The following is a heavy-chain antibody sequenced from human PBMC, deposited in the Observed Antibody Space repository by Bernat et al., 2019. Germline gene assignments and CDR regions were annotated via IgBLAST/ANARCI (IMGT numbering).Heavy chain of an antibody. CDR2: INPSGGST. V-gene: IGHV1-46*01. Sequence: QVQLVQSGAEVKKPGASVKVSCKASGYTFTSYYMHWVRQAPGQGLEWMGIINPSGGSTSYAQKFQGRVTMTRNTSTSTVYMELSSLRSEDTAVYYCARLPYSEQQLDYWGQGTLVTVSS. J-gene: IGHJ4*02. CDR3: ARLPYSEQQLDY. D-gene: IGHD6-13*01. CDR1: GYTFTSYY.